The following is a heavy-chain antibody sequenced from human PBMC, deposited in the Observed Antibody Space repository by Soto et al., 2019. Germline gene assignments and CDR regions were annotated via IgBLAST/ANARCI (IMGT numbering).Heavy chain of an antibody. D-gene: IGHD2-15*01. Sequence: ASVKVSCKASGYTFTSYDINWVRQATGQGLEWMGWMNPNSGNTGYAQKFQGRVTMTRNTSISTAYMELSSLRSEDTAVYYCARVTPAYCSGGSCYSAEGYAFDIWGQGTMVT. V-gene: IGHV1-8*01. J-gene: IGHJ3*02. CDR2: MNPNSGNT. CDR1: GYTFTSYD. CDR3: ARVTPAYCSGGSCYSAEGYAFDI.